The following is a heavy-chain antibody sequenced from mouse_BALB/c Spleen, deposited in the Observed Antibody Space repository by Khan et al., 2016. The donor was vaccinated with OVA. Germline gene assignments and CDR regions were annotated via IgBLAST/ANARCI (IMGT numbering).Heavy chain of an antibody. Sequence: QQSGAELVKAGASVKMSCKASGYTFTSYWMHWVKQRLGQGLEWFAETNPTNGRTYYKEKFKSKATLTVDKSSSTAYMLLSGPTFEDSAVYYCARIKKIVATYFDYWGQGTTLTVSS. D-gene: IGHD1-1*01. V-gene: IGHV1S81*02. CDR2: TNPTNGRT. CDR1: GYTFTSYW. J-gene: IGHJ2*01. CDR3: ARIKKIVATYFDY.